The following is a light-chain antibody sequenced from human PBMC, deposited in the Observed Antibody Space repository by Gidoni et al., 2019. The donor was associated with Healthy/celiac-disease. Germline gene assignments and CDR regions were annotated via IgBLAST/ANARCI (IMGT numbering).Light chain of an antibody. J-gene: IGKJ2*01. CDR3: MQALQTPLMYT. CDR1: QSLLNSIGYYC. Sequence: DIVMTQSPLSLPVSPGEPASISCRSSQSLLNSIGYYCLDWYLQKPGQSPQLLIALGSNRASGVPNRFSGSGTGTDFTLKISRVEAEDVGVYYYMQALQTPLMYTFGQGTKLEIK. CDR2: LGS. V-gene: IGKV2-28*01.